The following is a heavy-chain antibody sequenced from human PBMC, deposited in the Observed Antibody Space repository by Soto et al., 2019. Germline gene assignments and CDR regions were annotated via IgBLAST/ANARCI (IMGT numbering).Heavy chain of an antibody. V-gene: IGHV4-59*01. CDR1: VGSIISYY. CDR3: ARGSSGWYLDY. J-gene: IGHJ4*02. CDR2: IYYSGST. Sequence: ASETLSLTCTFSVGSIISYYWSWIRQPPGKGLEWIGYIYYSGSTNYNPSLKSRVTISVDTSKNQFSLKLSSVTAADTAVYYCARGSSGWYLDYWGQGTLVTVSS. D-gene: IGHD6-19*01.